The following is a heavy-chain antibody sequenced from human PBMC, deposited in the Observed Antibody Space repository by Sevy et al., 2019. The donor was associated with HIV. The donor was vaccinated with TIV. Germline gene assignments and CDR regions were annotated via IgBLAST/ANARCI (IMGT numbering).Heavy chain of an antibody. CDR2: ISYDGSNE. J-gene: IGHJ1*01. D-gene: IGHD1-1*01. CDR1: GFTFSSFF. CDR3: ALERLSSNVAEYFQN. Sequence: GGSLRLSCAASGFTFSSFFMHWVRQAPGKGLEWVATISYDGSNEHYADSVKGRFTISRDYSKNALYLQMNSLRAEDTAVYYCALERLSSNVAEYFQNWGQGTLVTVSS. V-gene: IGHV3-30-3*01.